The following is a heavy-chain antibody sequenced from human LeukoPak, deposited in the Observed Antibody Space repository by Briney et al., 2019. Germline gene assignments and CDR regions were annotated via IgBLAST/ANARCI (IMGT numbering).Heavy chain of an antibody. V-gene: IGHV3-7*03. CDR2: INRDGSER. CDR3: VRDQRIVGATMIDY. CDR1: GFTFSSYW. D-gene: IGHD1-26*01. Sequence: GGSLRLSCAASGFTFSSYWMSWVRQAPGKGLEWVANINRDGSERYYVDSVKGRFTISRDNAKNSLYLQMNSLRAEDTAVYYCVRDQRIVGATMIDYWGQGTLVTVSS. J-gene: IGHJ4*02.